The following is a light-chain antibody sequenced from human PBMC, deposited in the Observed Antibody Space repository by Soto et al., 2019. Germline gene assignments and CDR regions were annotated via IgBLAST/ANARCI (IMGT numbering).Light chain of an antibody. CDR2: EFS. V-gene: IGLV2-14*01. CDR1: SSDVGGYNY. J-gene: IGLJ1*01. Sequence: QSALTQPASVSGSPGQSITISCTGTSSDVGGYNYVSWYQQHPGKAPKLMIYEFSNRPSGVSNRFSGSKSGNTASLTISGLQAEDEDDYYCSSYTSSSTPYVVGTGTKLTVL. CDR3: SSYTSSSTPYV.